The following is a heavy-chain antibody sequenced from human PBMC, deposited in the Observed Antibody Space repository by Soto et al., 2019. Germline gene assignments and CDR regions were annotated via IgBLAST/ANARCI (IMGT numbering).Heavy chain of an antibody. CDR1: GYSFSTDW. Sequence: RGESLKIVCKGSGYSFSTDWISWVRQMPGKGLEWMGRIDPSDSYTSYSPSFQGHVTISVDKSISTAYLQWSSLKASDTAMYYCARLRIAAPGNPGPWGQGTLVTVSS. J-gene: IGHJ5*02. CDR3: ARLRIAAPGNPGP. V-gene: IGHV5-10-1*01. CDR2: IDPSDSYT. D-gene: IGHD6-13*01.